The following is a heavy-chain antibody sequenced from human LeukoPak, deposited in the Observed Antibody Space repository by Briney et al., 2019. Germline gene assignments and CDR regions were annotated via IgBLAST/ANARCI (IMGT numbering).Heavy chain of an antibody. J-gene: IGHJ5*02. CDR3: ARAIDSLDNWFDP. CDR2: INPNSGGT. V-gene: IGHV1-2*02. Sequence: ASVKVSCKASGYTFTGYYMHWVRQAPGQGLEWMGWINPNSGGTNYAQKFQGRGTMTRDTSISTAYMELSRLRSDDTAVYYCARAIDSLDNWFDPWGQGTLVTVSS. CDR1: GYTFTGYY. D-gene: IGHD3-22*01.